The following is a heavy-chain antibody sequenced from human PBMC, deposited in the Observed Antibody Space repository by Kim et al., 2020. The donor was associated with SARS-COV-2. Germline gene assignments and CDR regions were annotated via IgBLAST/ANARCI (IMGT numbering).Heavy chain of an antibody. CDR2: IYYSGNT. J-gene: IGHJ4*02. Sequence: SETLSLTCTVSGGSIRTTSYYWGWIRQPPGKGLEWIGNIYYSGNTYYNPSLKSRVTISIDTSKNHFSLNLSSVTAADTSVYYCVRRKGNGYQLDYWGQGILVTVSS. CDR3: VRRKGNGYQLDY. CDR1: GGSIRTTSYY. V-gene: IGHV4-39*02. D-gene: IGHD1-1*01.